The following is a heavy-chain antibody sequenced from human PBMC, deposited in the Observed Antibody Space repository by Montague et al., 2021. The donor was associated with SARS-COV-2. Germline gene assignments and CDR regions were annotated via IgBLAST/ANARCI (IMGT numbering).Heavy chain of an antibody. CDR1: GGSMRDYY. CDR2: IRQSGRT. J-gene: IGHJ4*02. D-gene: IGHD3-22*01. Sequence: SETLSLTCTVSGGSMRDYYWSWIRQPPGEGLERIGNIRQSGRTNYNPSLKSRVTISVDTSKNQFSLKLTSVTAADTGLYFCARGHLSVSMIVVVFTSASYYFDYWGQGAQVTVSS. CDR3: ARGHLSVSMIVVVFTSASYYFDY. V-gene: IGHV4-34*01.